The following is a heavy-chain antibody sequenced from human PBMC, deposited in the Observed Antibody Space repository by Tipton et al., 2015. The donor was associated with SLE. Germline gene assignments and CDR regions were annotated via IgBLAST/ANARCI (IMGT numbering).Heavy chain of an antibody. Sequence: TLSLTCAVSGYSISSGYYWGWIRQPPGKGLEWIGSIYHSGSTYYNPSLKSRVTISVDTSKNQFSLKLSSVTAADTAVYYCARVALETTYLYTVISLDYWGQGTTVTVSS. CDR1: GYSISSGYY. J-gene: IGHJ4*03. CDR2: IYHSGST. V-gene: IGHV4-38-2*01. D-gene: IGHD4-17*01. CDR3: ARVALETTYLYTVISLDY.